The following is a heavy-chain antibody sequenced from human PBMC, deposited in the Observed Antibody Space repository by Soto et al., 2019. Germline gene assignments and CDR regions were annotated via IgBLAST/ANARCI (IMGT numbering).Heavy chain of an antibody. CDR2: IYYSGST. D-gene: IGHD6-19*01. CDR3: ARDASSGWYWFDP. CDR1: GGSISSGGYY. J-gene: IGHJ5*02. Sequence: SETLSLTCTVSGGSISSGGYYWSWIRQHPGKGLEWIGYIYYSGSTYYNPSLKSRVTISVDRSKNQFSLKLSSVTAADTAVYYCARDASSGWYWFDPWGQGTLVTVSS. V-gene: IGHV4-31*03.